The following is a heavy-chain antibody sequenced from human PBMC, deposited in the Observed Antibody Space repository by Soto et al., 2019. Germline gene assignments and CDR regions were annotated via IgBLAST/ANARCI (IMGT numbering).Heavy chain of an antibody. CDR3: ASQLIPRAEYFQH. CDR1: GGSVSSGSYY. J-gene: IGHJ1*01. D-gene: IGHD2-2*02. Sequence: SETLSLTCTVSGGSVSSGSYYWSWIRQPPGKGLEWIGYIYYSGSTNYNPSLKSRVTISVDTSKNQFSLKLSSVTAADTAVYYCASQLIPRAEYFQHWGQGTLVTVSS. CDR2: IYYSGST. V-gene: IGHV4-61*01.